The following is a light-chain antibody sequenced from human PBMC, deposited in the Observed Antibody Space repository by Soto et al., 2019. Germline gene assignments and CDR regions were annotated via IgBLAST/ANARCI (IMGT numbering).Light chain of an antibody. V-gene: IGKV3-11*01. J-gene: IGKJ4*01. Sequence: EIVLTQSPATLSLSPGERATLSCRASQSVSRYLAWYQQKPGQAPRLLIYDASNRATGITARFSGSGSGTDFTLTISSLEPEDSAVYYCQQRSNWPPLTFGGGTKVEIK. CDR3: QQRSNWPPLT. CDR1: QSVSRY. CDR2: DAS.